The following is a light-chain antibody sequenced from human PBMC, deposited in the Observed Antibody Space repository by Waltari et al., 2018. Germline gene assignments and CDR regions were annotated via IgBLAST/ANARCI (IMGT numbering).Light chain of an antibody. Sequence: DIQMTQSPSSVSASVGDRVTITCRASQDINNWLAWYQQKPGKAHKLLIYGASNLQSGVPSRFSGSGSGTDFTLTISSLQPEDFATYYCQQASSFPITFGPGTKVDIK. J-gene: IGKJ3*01. CDR1: QDINNW. CDR3: QQASSFPIT. CDR2: GAS. V-gene: IGKV1D-12*01.